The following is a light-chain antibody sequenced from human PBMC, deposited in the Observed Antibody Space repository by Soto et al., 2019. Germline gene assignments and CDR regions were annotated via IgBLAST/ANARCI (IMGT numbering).Light chain of an antibody. J-gene: IGKJ2*01. CDR3: QQHTISMYT. CDR1: QSVARD. CDR2: RAS. Sequence: EIVLTQSPGTPSLSPGETATLSCRASQSVARDLSWYQQKPGQAPRLLISRASTGATGIPDRFSGSGSGTDFTLTINRLEPEDSAVYYCQQHTISMYTFGQGTKVDIK. V-gene: IGKV3-20*01.